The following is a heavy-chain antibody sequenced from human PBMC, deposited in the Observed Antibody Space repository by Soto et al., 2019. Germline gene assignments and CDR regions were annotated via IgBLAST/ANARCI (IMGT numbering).Heavy chain of an antibody. J-gene: IGHJ5*02. CDR1: GYIFTNYG. CDR3: ARCRGSSGYFWFDP. CDR2: ISGHNDNT. Sequence: ASVKVSCKTSGYIFTNYGITWLRQAPGQGLEWVGWISGHNDNTKYAQKVQGRVTLTTDTSTSTAYMELRNLISDDTAVYYCARCRGSSGYFWFDPWGQGTLVTVSS. V-gene: IGHV1-18*01. D-gene: IGHD5-12*01.